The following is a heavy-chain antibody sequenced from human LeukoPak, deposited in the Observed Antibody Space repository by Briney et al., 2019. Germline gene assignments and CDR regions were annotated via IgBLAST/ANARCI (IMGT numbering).Heavy chain of an antibody. CDR1: GDSISSYY. Sequence: SETLSLTCTVSGDSISSYYWSWIRQPPGGGLEWVGYIYHSGSTNYNPSLKSRVTISVDTSKNQFSLKLISVTAADTAVYYCARALRQQLVTGWFDPWGQGTLVTVAS. CDR2: IYHSGST. V-gene: IGHV4-59*01. CDR3: ARALRQQLVTGWFDP. D-gene: IGHD6-13*01. J-gene: IGHJ5*02.